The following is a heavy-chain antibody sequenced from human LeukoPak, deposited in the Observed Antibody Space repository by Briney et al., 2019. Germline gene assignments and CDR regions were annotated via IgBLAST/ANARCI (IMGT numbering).Heavy chain of an antibody. V-gene: IGHV1-69*05. CDR3: ARDRSGYCSGGSCYGWFDP. D-gene: IGHD2-15*01. J-gene: IGHJ5*02. Sequence: SVKVSCKASGGTFSSYAISWLRQAPGQGLEWMGGIIPIFGTANYAQKFQGRVTITTDESTSTAYMELSSLRSEDTAVYYCARDRSGYCSGGSCYGWFDPWGQGTLVTVSS. CDR1: GGTFSSYA. CDR2: IIPIFGTA.